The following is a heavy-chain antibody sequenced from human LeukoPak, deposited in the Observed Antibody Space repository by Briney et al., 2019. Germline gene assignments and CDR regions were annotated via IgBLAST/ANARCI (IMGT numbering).Heavy chain of an antibody. D-gene: IGHD1-1*01. CDR1: GFTFGDHA. J-gene: IGHJ6*04. CDR2: IRSIGYGETT. CDR3: ARGPIQLWLHNGMDV. V-gene: IGHV3-49*04. Sequence: PGRSLGLSCITSGFTFGDHAMTWVRQAPGKGLEWVGFIRSIGYGETTEYAPSVKGRFTISRDNSNSIAYLQVNSLNTEDTGIYYCARGPIQLWLHNGMDVWGSGTTVIVSS.